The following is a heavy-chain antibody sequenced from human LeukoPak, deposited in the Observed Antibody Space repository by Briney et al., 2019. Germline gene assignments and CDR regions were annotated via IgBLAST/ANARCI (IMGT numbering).Heavy chain of an antibody. V-gene: IGHV3-30*02. CDR3: ATDLFDYMDV. Sequence: QPGGSLRLSCAASGFTFSNYGMHWVRQAPGRGLEWVAFIRYDGSNKYYADSVKGRFTISRDNSQNTLYLQVNSLRAEDTAVYYCATDLFDYMDVWGKGTTVTVSS. J-gene: IGHJ6*03. D-gene: IGHD2-21*01. CDR1: GFTFSNYG. CDR2: IRYDGSNK.